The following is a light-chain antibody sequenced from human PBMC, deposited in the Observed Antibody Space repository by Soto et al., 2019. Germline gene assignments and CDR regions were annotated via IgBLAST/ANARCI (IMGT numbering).Light chain of an antibody. Sequence: ERVTLSCRASQSINSTSLIWFHLKRGLAPRLLICGASSRATSIPARFSGSGSGADFTLTISRLEPEDFAVYYCQQYGSSPLTFGGGTKVDIK. CDR3: QQYGSSPLT. CDR2: GAS. J-gene: IGKJ4*01. V-gene: IGKV3-20*01. CDR1: QSINSTS.